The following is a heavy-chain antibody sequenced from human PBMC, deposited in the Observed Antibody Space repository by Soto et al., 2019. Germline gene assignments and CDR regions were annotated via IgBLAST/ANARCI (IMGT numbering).Heavy chain of an antibody. J-gene: IGHJ6*03. V-gene: IGHV3-73*01. Sequence: PGGSLRLSCAASGFTFSGSAMHWVRQASGKGLEWVGRIRSKGNNYATAYGASLKGRVTISRDDSKNTAYLQMNSLNTEDTAVYYCSRQASDFWSGKPQYYMDVWGKGTTVTVSS. CDR3: SRQASDFWSGKPQYYMDV. CDR1: GFTFSGSA. CDR2: IRSKGNNYAT. D-gene: IGHD3-3*01.